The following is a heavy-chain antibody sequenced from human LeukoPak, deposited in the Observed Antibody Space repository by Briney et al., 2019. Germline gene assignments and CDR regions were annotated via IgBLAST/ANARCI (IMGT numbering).Heavy chain of an antibody. CDR1: GFSFGDYA. CDR3: ARQDTVTSGDAFDI. Sequence: GGSLRLSCTTSGFSFGDYAMSWFRQAPGKGLEWVGFIRSKAYGGTREYAASVDGRFAISRDDYKSIVYLQMNSLKTEDTAVYYCARQDTVTSGDAFDIWGQGTMVTVSS. V-gene: IGHV3-49*03. J-gene: IGHJ3*02. D-gene: IGHD4-17*01. CDR2: IRSKAYGGTR.